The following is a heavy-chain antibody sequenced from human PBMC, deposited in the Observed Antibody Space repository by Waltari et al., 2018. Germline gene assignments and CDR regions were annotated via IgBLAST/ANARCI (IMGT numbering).Heavy chain of an antibody. CDR2: IRYDGSNT. CDR1: GFMFSHYV. D-gene: IGHD3-3*01. V-gene: IGHV3-30*02. CDR3: ASERGTFGVGRSSFDR. J-gene: IGHJ4*02. Sequence: QVYLVESGGGVVQPGGSLRLSCAASGFMFSHYVMHGVRQAPGKGLEWVASIRYDGSNTFHADSVKGRFTISRDNSKNTMDLQTSSLRPEDTAVYYCASERGTFGVGRSSFDRWGQGTLVIVSS.